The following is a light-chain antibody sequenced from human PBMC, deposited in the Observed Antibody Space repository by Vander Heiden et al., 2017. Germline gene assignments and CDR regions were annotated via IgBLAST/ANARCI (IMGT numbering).Light chain of an antibody. CDR2: RNN. Sequence: QSVLTQPPSASGTPGQRVTISCSGSSSNIGPNYVYWYQQLPGTAPKLLIYRNNQRPSGVPDRFSGSKSGTSASLTISGLRSEDEGDYYWAAWDDSLTVVLGGGTKLTVL. CDR1: SSNIGPNY. CDR3: AAWDDSLTVV. J-gene: IGLJ2*01. V-gene: IGLV1-47*01.